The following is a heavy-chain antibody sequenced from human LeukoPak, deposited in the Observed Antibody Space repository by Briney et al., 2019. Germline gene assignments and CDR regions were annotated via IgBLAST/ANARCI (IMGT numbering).Heavy chain of an antibody. CDR1: GVSASSNSAA. D-gene: IGHD6-13*01. CDR3: ARASDSSSFGVFDY. Sequence: SQTLSLTCAISGVSASSNSAAWNWIRQSPSRGLEWLGRTYYRSKWYNDYAVSVKSRITINPDTSKNQFSLQLNSVTPEDRAVYYCARASDSSSFGVFDYWGQGTLVTVSS. J-gene: IGHJ4*02. CDR2: TYYRSKWYN. V-gene: IGHV6-1*01.